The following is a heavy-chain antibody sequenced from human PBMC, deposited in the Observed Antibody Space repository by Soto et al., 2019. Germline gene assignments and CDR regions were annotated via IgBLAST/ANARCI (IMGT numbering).Heavy chain of an antibody. CDR2: IFYSGST. Sequence: SETLSLTCTVSGGSISSSSYYWSWIRQAPGTGLEWIGSIFYSGSTYYHPSLKSRVTISVDTSKNQFSLKLSSVTAADTAVYYRARHVGQHLRYHYYGMAVWGQGATVTVP. D-gene: IGHD6-13*01. V-gene: IGHV4-39*01. CDR3: ARHVGQHLRYHYYGMAV. J-gene: IGHJ6*02. CDR1: GGSISSSSYY.